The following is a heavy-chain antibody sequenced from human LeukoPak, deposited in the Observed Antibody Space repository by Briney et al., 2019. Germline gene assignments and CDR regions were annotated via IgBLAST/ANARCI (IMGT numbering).Heavy chain of an antibody. J-gene: IGHJ4*02. CDR1: GGSIGGYY. CDR2: VHYIGST. V-gene: IGHV4-59*08. CDR3: ARNGDKLTSYPMDY. D-gene: IGHD1-26*01. Sequence: KPSETLSLTCSVSGGSIGGYYWSWIRQPPGKGLEWIAYVHYIGSTNYNPSLKSRLTLSVDTSKNQFSLKLKSVTAAATAVYYCARNGDKLTSYPMDYWGQGALVTVSS.